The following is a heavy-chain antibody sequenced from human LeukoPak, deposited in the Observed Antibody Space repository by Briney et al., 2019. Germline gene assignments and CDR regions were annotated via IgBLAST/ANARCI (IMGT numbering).Heavy chain of an antibody. CDR2: MWYDGRRT. J-gene: IGHJ5*02. CDR3: ARDIDTTSHYGWFDP. Sequence: GRSLRLSCVASGFSFSDSGIHWVRQAPGTGLEWVAVMWYDGRRTYYADSVKGRFTISRDTSKNTLYLQMSSLRAEDTAMYYCARDIDTTSHYGWFDPWGQGTLVTVSS. V-gene: IGHV3-33*01. D-gene: IGHD2/OR15-2a*01. CDR1: GFSFSDSG.